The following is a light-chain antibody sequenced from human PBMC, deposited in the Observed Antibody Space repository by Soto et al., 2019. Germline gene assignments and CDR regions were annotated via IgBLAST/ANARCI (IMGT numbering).Light chain of an antibody. CDR2: ATS. CDR1: QSVSGY. Sequence: EIVLTQSPATLSLSPGERATLSCRASQSVSGYLAWYQHKPGQAPRLLIYATSTRATGVPARFSGSGSGTDFTLTISRLEAEDFAVYYCQQRRNWPQITFGQGTRLEIK. V-gene: IGKV3-11*01. CDR3: QQRRNWPQIT. J-gene: IGKJ5*01.